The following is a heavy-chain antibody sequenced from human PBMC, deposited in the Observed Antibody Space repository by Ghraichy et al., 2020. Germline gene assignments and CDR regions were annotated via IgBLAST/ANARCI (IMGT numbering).Heavy chain of an antibody. CDR1: GFTFSNAW. CDR2: IKSKTDGGTT. J-gene: IGHJ6*02. D-gene: IGHD3-16*01. CDR3: TTDGGSTIRYGMDV. V-gene: IGHV3-15*01. Sequence: GGSLRLSCAASGFTFSNAWMSWVRQAPGKGLEWVGRIKSKTDGGTTDYAAPVKGRFTISRDDSKNTLYLQMNSLKTEDTAVYYCTTDGGSTIRYGMDVWGQGTTVTVSS.